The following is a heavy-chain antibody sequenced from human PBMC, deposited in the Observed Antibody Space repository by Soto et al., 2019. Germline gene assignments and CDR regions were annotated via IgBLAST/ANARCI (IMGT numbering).Heavy chain of an antibody. V-gene: IGHV1-69*02. CDR1: GGTFSSYT. CDR2: IIPILGIA. Sequence: QVQLVHSGAEVKKPGSSVKVSCKASGGTFSSYTISWVRQAPGQGLEWMGRIIPILGIANYAQKFQGRVTITADKSTSTAYMELSSLRSEDTAVYYCARRSSRYCSGGSCTTFDYWGQGTLVTVSS. J-gene: IGHJ4*02. D-gene: IGHD2-15*01. CDR3: ARRSSRYCSGGSCTTFDY.